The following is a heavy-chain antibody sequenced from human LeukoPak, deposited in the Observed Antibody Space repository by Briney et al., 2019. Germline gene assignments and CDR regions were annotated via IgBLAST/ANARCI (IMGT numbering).Heavy chain of an antibody. CDR3: ARGFCTSGHCYNDFDY. CDR2: IIPMSNTV. J-gene: IGHJ4*02. Sequence: ASVKVSRKASGYTFSIYSVSWVRQAPGLGLEWMGRIIPMSNTVDYAQRFQDRVTITADKSTGTAYMELSSLRSDDTAVYYCARGFCTSGHCYNDFDYWGQGTQVTVSS. V-gene: IGHV1-69*06. D-gene: IGHD2-15*01. CDR1: GYTFSIYS.